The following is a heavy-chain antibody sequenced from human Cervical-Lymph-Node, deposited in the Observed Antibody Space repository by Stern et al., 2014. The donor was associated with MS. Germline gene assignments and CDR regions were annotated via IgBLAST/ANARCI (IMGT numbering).Heavy chain of an antibody. V-gene: IGHV3-21*01. D-gene: IGHD4-23*01. CDR1: GFTFSSFT. Sequence: EDQLVESWGRLVKPGESLRLSCAVSGFTFSSFTMNWVRQAPGKGLEWVSSIRSSSSYIHYADSVKGRFTVSRDNAKNTLYLQMNSLRADDTAMYYCSRGANSGRGGMDVWGQGTTVTVSS. CDR2: IRSSSSYI. CDR3: SRGANSGRGGMDV. J-gene: IGHJ6*02.